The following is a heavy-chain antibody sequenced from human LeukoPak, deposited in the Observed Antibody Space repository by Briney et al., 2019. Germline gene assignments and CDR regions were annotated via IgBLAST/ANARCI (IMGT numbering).Heavy chain of an antibody. D-gene: IGHD2-2*01. J-gene: IGHJ4*02. CDR2: IYSGSTT. CDR3: ARASSDGIIPAATSFDC. CDR1: GLIVSGDY. V-gene: IGHV3-66*01. Sequence: GGSLRLSCAASGLIVSGDYMSWVRQAPGKGLEWVSVIYSGSTTYYADSVKGRFTISRDNSKNTWYLQMNSLRAEDTAVYYCARASSDGIIPAATSFDCWGQGTLVIVSS.